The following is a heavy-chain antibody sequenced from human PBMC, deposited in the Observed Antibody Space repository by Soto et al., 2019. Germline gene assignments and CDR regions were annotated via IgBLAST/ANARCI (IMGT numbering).Heavy chain of an antibody. J-gene: IGHJ4*02. CDR1: GFTFSSYA. Sequence: EVQLLESGGGLVQPGGSLRLSCAASGFTFSSYAMTWVRQAPGKGLEWVSAISGSGVSTYYADSVKGRFTISRDNSKNTLYLQMNSLSAEDTAVHYCAKSLPGTVLRGVFDYWGQGTLVTVSS. V-gene: IGHV3-23*01. CDR3: AKSLPGTVLRGVFDY. D-gene: IGHD1-1*01. CDR2: ISGSGVST.